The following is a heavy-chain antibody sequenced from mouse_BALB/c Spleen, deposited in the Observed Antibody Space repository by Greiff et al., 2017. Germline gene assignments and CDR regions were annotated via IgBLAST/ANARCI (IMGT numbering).Heavy chain of an antibody. CDR2: IYPGDGDT. V-gene: IGHV1-82*01. J-gene: IGHJ4*01. Sequence: VKLQESGPELVKPGASVKISCKASGYAFSSSWMNWVKQRPGQGLEWIGRIYPGDGDTNYNGKFKGKATLTADKSSSTAYMQLSSLTSVDSAVYFCARRSYDGYDAMDYWGQGTSVTVSS. CDR3: ARRSYDGYDAMDY. CDR1: GYAFSSSW. D-gene: IGHD2-3*01.